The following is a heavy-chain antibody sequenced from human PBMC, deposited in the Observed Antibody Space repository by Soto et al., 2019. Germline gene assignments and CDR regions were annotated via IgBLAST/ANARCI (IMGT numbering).Heavy chain of an antibody. Sequence: QVQLVQSGAEVKKPGSSVKVSCKASGGTFSSDSFSWVRQAPGQGLEWMGGIIPMFDTPIYAQKFQDRVSITAYXYTSTAYMQLSSLRSGDTAVYYCARSGGLDRDFNYWGQGSLVTVSS. J-gene: IGHJ4*02. V-gene: IGHV1-69*12. CDR1: GGTFSSDS. CDR2: IIPMFDTP. D-gene: IGHD2-15*01. CDR3: ARSGGLDRDFNY.